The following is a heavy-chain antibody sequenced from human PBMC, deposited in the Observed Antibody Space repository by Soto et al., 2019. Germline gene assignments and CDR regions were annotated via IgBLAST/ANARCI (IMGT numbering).Heavy chain of an antibody. D-gene: IGHD2-2*01. CDR2: ISAYNGNT. CDR3: ARGWPYCSSTSCYASEILIGWFDP. J-gene: IGHJ5*02. Sequence: ASVKVSCKASGYTFTSYGISWVRQAPGQGLEWMGWISAYNGNTNYAQKLQGRVTMTTDTSTSTAYMELRSLRSDDTAVYYCARGWPYCSSTSCYASEILIGWFDPWGQGTLVTVSS. V-gene: IGHV1-18*01. CDR1: GYTFTSYG.